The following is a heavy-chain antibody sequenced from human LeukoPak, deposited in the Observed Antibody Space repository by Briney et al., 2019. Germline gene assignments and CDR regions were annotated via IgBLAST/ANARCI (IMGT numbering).Heavy chain of an antibody. Sequence: GWSLRLSCVASGFTFDDYAMHWVRQAPGKGLEWVSGISWNSGSIGYADSVKGRFTISRDNAKNSLYLQMNSLRAEDKALYYCAKDRSAYYYDSSGYFNWFDPWGRGTLVTVSS. CDR1: GFTFDDYA. D-gene: IGHD3-22*01. J-gene: IGHJ5*02. CDR2: ISWNSGSI. CDR3: AKDRSAYYYDSSGYFNWFDP. V-gene: IGHV3-9*01.